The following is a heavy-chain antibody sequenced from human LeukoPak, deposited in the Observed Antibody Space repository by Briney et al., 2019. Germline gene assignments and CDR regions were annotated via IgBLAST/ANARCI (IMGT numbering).Heavy chain of an antibody. CDR1: GYTITSYY. V-gene: IGHV1-2*02. J-gene: IGHJ6*03. D-gene: IGHD2-2*01. CDR2: INPNSGGT. Sequence: SVKVSCKASGYTITSYYMHWVRQAPGQGLEWMGWINPNSGGTNYAQKFQGRVTMTRDTSISTVYMELSRLRSDDTAVYYGARALVPAAIGYYYYYYMDVWGKGTTVTISS. CDR3: ARALVPAAIGYYYYYYMDV.